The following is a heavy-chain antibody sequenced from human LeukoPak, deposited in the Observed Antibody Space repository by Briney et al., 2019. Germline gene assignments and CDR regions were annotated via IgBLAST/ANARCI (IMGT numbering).Heavy chain of an antibody. CDR3: ARGRYFDWLQVGPPTTWYYMDV. D-gene: IGHD3-9*01. J-gene: IGHJ6*03. Sequence: SVKVSCKASGGTFSSYAISWVRQAPGQGLEWMGGIIPIFGTANYAQKFQGRVTITTDESTSTAYMELSSLRSEDTAVYYCARGRYFDWLQVGPPTTWYYMDVWGKGTAVTVSS. CDR1: GGTFSSYA. V-gene: IGHV1-69*05. CDR2: IIPIFGTA.